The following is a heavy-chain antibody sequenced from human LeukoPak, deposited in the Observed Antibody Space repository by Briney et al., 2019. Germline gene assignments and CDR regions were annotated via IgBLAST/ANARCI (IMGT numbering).Heavy chain of an antibody. D-gene: IGHD6-13*01. CDR3: ARVRPPREAAAGIGY. J-gene: IGHJ4*02. Sequence: GASVKVSCKASGYTFTSYYMHWVRQAPGQGLEWMGIINPSGGSTSYAQKFQGRVTMTRDTSTSTVYMGLSSLRSEDTAVYYCARVRPPREAAAGIGYWGQGTLVTVSS. V-gene: IGHV1-46*01. CDR2: INPSGGST. CDR1: GYTFTSYY.